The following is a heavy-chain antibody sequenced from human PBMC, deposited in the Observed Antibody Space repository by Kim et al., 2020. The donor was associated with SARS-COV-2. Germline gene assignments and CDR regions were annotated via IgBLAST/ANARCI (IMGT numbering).Heavy chain of an antibody. Sequence: SETLSLTCTVSGGSISSYYWSWIRQPAGKGLEWIGRVQTSGSTNYNPSLKSRVTMSVDTSKTQFSLRLTSVTAADTAVSNCAGGPDSSTWSKYDYWGQGT. CDR3: AGGPDSSTWSKYDY. J-gene: IGHJ4*02. CDR1: GGSISSYY. D-gene: IGHD6-13*01. CDR2: VQTSGST. V-gene: IGHV4-4*07.